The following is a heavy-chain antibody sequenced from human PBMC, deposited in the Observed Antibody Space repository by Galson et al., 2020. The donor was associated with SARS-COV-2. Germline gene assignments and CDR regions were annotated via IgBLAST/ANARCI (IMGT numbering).Heavy chain of an antibody. J-gene: IGHJ6*03. CDR3: ARMTLLEWLDYYYYMDV. V-gene: IGHV3-21*01. Sequence: GGSLRLSCAASGFTFSSYSMNWVRQAPGKGLEWVSSISSSSSYIHYADSVKGRFTISRDNAKNSLYLQMNSLRAEDTAVYYCARMTLLEWLDYYYYMDVWGKGTTVTVSS. CDR1: GFTFSSYS. D-gene: IGHD3-3*01. CDR2: ISSSSSYI.